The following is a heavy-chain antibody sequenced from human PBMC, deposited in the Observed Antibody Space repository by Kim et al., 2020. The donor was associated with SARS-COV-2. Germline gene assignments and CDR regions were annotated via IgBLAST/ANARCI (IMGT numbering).Heavy chain of an antibody. D-gene: IGHD3-9*01. V-gene: IGHV5-10-1*01. CDR1: GYSFTSYW. Sequence: GESLKISCKGSGYSFTSYWISWVRQMPGKGLEWMGRIDPSDSYTNYSPSFQGHVTISADKSISTAYLQWSSLKASDTAMYYCATYYYDILTGEDSYYYGMDVWGQGTTVTVSS. CDR3: ATYYYDILTGEDSYYYGMDV. CDR2: IDPSDSYT. J-gene: IGHJ6*02.